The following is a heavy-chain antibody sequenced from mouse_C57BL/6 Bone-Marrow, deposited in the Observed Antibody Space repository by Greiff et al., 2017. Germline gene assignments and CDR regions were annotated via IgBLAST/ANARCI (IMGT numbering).Heavy chain of an antibody. V-gene: IGHV1-52*01. CDR2: IDPSDSET. D-gene: IGHD2-2*01. CDR1: GYTFTSYW. CDR3: ARGDLLWLRRGYYYAMDY. Sequence: QVQLQQPGAELVRPGSSVKLSCKASGYTFTSYWMHWVKQRPIQGLEWIGNIDPSDSETHYNQKFKDKATLTVDKSSSTAYMQLSSLTSEDSAVYYGARGDLLWLRRGYYYAMDYWGQGTSVTVSS. J-gene: IGHJ4*01.